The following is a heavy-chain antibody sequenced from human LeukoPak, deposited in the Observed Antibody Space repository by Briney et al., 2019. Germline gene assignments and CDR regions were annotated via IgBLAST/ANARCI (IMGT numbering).Heavy chain of an antibody. CDR1: GGSISSYY. Sequence: ASETLSLTCTVSGGSISSYYWSWIRQPPGKGLEWIGYIYYSGSTNYNPSLKSRVTISVDTSKSRFSLKLSSVTAADTAVYYCARAQLWFPGYFDYWGQGTLVTVSS. CDR3: ARAQLWFPGYFDY. D-gene: IGHD5-18*01. CDR2: IYYSGST. J-gene: IGHJ4*02. V-gene: IGHV4-59*01.